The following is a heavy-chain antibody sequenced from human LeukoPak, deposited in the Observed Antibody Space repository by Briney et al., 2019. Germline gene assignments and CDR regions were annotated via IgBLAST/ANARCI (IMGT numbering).Heavy chain of an antibody. V-gene: IGHV3-20*04. J-gene: IGHJ5*02. CDR2: INWNGGST. CDR3: ARVRNGDYGNWFDP. Sequence: GGSLRLSCAASGFTFDDYGMSWVRQAPGKGLEWVSGINWNGGSTGHADSVKGRFTISRDNAKNSLYLQMNSLRAEDTAVYYCARVRNGDYGNWFDPWGQGTLVTVSS. CDR1: GFTFDDYG. D-gene: IGHD4-17*01.